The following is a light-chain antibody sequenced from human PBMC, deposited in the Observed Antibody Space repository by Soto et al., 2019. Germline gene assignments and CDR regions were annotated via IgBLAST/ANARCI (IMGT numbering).Light chain of an antibody. J-gene: IGKJ1*01. Sequence: DIHLPHYPSTLSESAGPRGLLXCRASQRITSWLAWYQQKPGKAPELLIYDASSLQSGVPSRFSGSGSGTEFTLTISRLEPEDFAVYYCQQYGRSGTFGQGTKVDI. CDR1: QRITSW. V-gene: IGKV1-5*01. CDR2: DAS. CDR3: QQYGRSGT.